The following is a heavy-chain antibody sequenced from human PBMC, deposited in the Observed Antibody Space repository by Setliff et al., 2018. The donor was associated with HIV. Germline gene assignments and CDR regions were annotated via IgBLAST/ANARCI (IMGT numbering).Heavy chain of an antibody. CDR3: ARLSRHYSDSTAYHGAFDV. CDR1: GYSFNIYW. Sequence: GESLKISCKGSGYSFNIYWISWVRQMPGKGLEWMGIIYPGDSDTIYSPSFQGQVTISVDKSITTAYLQWSSLKASDTAMYYCARLSRHYSDSTAYHGAFDVWGQGTKVTVSS. D-gene: IGHD3-22*01. V-gene: IGHV5-51*01. J-gene: IGHJ3*01. CDR2: IYPGDSDT.